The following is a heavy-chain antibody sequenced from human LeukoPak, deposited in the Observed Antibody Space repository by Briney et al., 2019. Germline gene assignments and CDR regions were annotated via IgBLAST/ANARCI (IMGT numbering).Heavy chain of an antibody. D-gene: IGHD7-27*01. CDR3: ARDGDLDAFDI. CDR1: GFTFSSYW. J-gene: IGHJ3*02. CDR2: INSDGSST. Sequence: PGGSLRLSCAASGFTFSSYWMHWVRQAPGKGLVWVSRINSDGSSTSYADSVKGRFTISRDNAKNTLYLRMNSLRAEDTAVYYCARDGDLDAFDIWGQGTMVTVSS. V-gene: IGHV3-74*01.